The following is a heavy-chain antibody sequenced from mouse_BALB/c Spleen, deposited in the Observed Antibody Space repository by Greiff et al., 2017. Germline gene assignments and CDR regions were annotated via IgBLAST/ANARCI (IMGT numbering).Heavy chain of an antibody. D-gene: IGHD1-1*01. Sequence: EVKLQESGPGLVKPSQSLSLTCTVTGYSITSDYAWNWIRQFPGNKLEWMGYISYSGSTSYNPSLKSRISITRDTSKNQFFLQLNSVTTEDTATYYCAIYYYGDWFAYWGQGTLVTVSA. J-gene: IGHJ3*01. CDR3: AIYYYGDWFAY. CDR2: ISYSGST. CDR1: GYSITSDYA. V-gene: IGHV3-2*02.